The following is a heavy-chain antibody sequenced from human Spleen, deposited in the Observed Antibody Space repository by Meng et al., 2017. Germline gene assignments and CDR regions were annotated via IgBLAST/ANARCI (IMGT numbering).Heavy chain of an antibody. CDR3: AREQIAPYQGDLDY. CDR2: ISYDGSNR. Sequence: GGSLTLSCAASGFTFSSYAMHWVRQAPGKGLEWVAVISYDGSNRYHADSVKGRFSGSRDNSKNTVYLHMNSLRVDDTAVYYFAREQIAPYQGDLDYWGQGIRVTVSS. J-gene: IGHJ4*02. CDR1: GFTFSSYA. D-gene: IGHD2-2*01. V-gene: IGHV3-30*01.